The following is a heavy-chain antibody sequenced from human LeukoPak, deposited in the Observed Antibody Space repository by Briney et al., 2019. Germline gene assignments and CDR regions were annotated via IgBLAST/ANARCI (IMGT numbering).Heavy chain of an antibody. Sequence: QPGGSLRLSCAASGFTFSSYSMSWVRQAPGKGLEWVSAISSSGGSTYYAASVKGRFILSRNKTKNTLYLQTNSLRAEDTDVYYCAKEGPGYLLLYFIDYWGQGTLVTVSS. CDR1: GFTFSSYS. CDR2: ISSSGGST. D-gene: IGHD2-2*02. V-gene: IGHV3-23*01. CDR3: AKEGPGYLLLYFIDY. J-gene: IGHJ4*02.